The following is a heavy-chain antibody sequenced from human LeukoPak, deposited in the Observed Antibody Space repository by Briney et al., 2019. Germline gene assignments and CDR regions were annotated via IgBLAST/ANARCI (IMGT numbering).Heavy chain of an antibody. CDR1: GFTFSSYA. D-gene: IGHD3-9*01. Sequence: GGSLRLSCAASGFTFSSYAMSWVRQAPGKGLEWVSYISSSSSTIYYADSVKGRFTISRDNAKNSLYLQMNSLRDEDTAVYYCARDVNDILTPEDRGMDVWGQGTTVTVSS. V-gene: IGHV3-48*02. CDR3: ARDVNDILTPEDRGMDV. CDR2: ISSSSSTI. J-gene: IGHJ6*02.